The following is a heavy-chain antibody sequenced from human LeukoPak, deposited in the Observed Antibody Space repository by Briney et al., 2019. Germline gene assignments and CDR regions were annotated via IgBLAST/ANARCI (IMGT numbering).Heavy chain of an antibody. J-gene: IGHJ4*02. V-gene: IGHV3-15*01. CDR2: IKSKTDGGTT. Sequence: RGRSLRLSCAASGFTFSNACMSWVREAPAKGLEWVGRIKSKTDGGTTDYAAPVKGRFTISRDDSKNTLYLQMNSLKTEDTAVYYCTTDGNRRFDFWGQGTLVTVSS. CDR1: GFTFSNAC. CDR3: TTDGNRRFDF. D-gene: IGHD1-14*01.